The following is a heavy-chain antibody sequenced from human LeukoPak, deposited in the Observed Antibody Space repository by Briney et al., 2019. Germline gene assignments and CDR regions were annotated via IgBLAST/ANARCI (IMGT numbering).Heavy chain of an antibody. V-gene: IGHV3-48*04. J-gene: IGHJ4*02. CDR2: ISSSGSTI. CDR1: GFTFSSYA. Sequence: GGSLRLSCVASGFTFSSYAMSWIRQAPGKGLEWVSYISSSGSTIYYADSVKGRFTISRDNAKNSLYLQMNSLRAEDTAVYYCASRGTGLRYFDWLAPFDYWGQGTLVTVSS. D-gene: IGHD3-9*01. CDR3: ASRGTGLRYFDWLAPFDY.